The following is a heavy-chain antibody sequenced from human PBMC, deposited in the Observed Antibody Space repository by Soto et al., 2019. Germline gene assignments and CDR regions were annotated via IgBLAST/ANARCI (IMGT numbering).Heavy chain of an antibody. CDR3: ARVLLLPNPAADF. CDR1: GYTFTTYG. Sequence: QVHLVQSGAEVRKPGASVKVSCKTSGYTFTTYGIIWVRQAPGQHLEWLGWISARNGDTNYAQGCQGRVTLTTDTSTSTAYMELKNLRSDDTAVYFCARVLLLPNPAADFWGQGTLVTVSS. CDR2: ISARNGDT. V-gene: IGHV1-18*04. D-gene: IGHD2-21*01. J-gene: IGHJ4*02.